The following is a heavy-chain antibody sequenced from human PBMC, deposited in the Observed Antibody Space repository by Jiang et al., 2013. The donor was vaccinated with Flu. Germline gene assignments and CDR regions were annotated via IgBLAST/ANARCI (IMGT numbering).Heavy chain of an antibody. V-gene: IGHV1-58*01. J-gene: IGHJ4*02. CDR1: SA. Sequence: SAVQWVRQARGQRLEWIGWIVVGSGNTNYAQKFQERVTITRDMSTSTAYMELSSLRSEDTAVYYCAAAPYYDFWSGYSFDYWGQGTLVTVSS. D-gene: IGHD3-3*01. CDR3: AAAPYYDFWSGYSFDY. CDR2: IVVGSGNT.